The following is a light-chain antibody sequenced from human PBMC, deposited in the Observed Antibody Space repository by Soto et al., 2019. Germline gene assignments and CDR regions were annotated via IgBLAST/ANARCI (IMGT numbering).Light chain of an antibody. V-gene: IGKV1-33*01. CDR2: DAS. CDR1: QDINKY. J-gene: IGKJ4*01. Sequence: DIQMTQSPSSLSASVGDRITITCQASQDINKYLNWYQQKLGKAPKLLIYDASNLQRGVPSRFSGSGSGTHFSLSISSPPPEDIATYYCQQSENGPLTFGGGTKVEIK. CDR3: QQSENGPLT.